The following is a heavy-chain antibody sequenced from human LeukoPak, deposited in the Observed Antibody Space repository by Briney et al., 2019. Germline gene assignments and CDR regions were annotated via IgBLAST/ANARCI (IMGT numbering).Heavy chain of an antibody. CDR2: IKGDGRKT. Sequence: GGSLRLSCVVDGFTLSDYYMQWVSHAQGKGMGWGSHIKGDGRKTVYADSVRGRFTVTRDKAEKTLYLQMNSLRDEDTAVYYCARGKYNYACDGWGQGTLVTVSS. CDR3: ARGKYNYACDG. V-gene: IGHV3-74*01. D-gene: IGHD3-10*01. CDR1: GFTLSDYY. J-gene: IGHJ4*02.